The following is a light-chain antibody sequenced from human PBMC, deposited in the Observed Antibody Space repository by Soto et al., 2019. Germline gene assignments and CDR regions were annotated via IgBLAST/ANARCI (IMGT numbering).Light chain of an antibody. CDR3: QQYYSYPYT. CDR2: AAS. Sequence: AIRMTQSPSSLSASTGDRVTITCRASQGISRYLAWYQQKPGKAPKLLIYAASTLQSGVPSRFSGSGSGTDFTITISCLQSEDFATNYCQQYYSYPYTFGQGTKLEIK. CDR1: QGISRY. V-gene: IGKV1-8*01. J-gene: IGKJ2*01.